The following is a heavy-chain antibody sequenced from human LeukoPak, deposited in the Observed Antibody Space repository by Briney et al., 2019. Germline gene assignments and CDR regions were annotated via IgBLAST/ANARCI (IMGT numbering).Heavy chain of an antibody. Sequence: PGRSLRLSCAASGFTFDDYAMHWVRQAPGKGLEWVSGISWNSGSIGYADSVKGRFTISRDNAKNSLYLQMNSLRAEDTALYYCARLHSSSWYHDAFDIWGQGTMVTVSS. CDR1: GFTFDDYA. V-gene: IGHV3-9*01. CDR3: ARLHSSSWYHDAFDI. CDR2: ISWNSGSI. J-gene: IGHJ3*02. D-gene: IGHD6-13*01.